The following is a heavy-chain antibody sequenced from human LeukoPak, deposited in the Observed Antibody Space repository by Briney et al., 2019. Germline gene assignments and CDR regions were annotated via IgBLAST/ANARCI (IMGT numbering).Heavy chain of an antibody. CDR2: INPDASIT. CDR1: GFAFSSSW. J-gene: IGHJ4*02. CDR3: ARDKYID. D-gene: IGHD1-1*01. Sequence: GGSLRLSCAASGFAFSSSWMHWVRHAPGKGLVWVSRINPDASITTYADSVRGRFTISRDNAKNTVYLQMNSLRAEDTAVYYCARDKYIDWGQGTLVTVSS. V-gene: IGHV3-74*01.